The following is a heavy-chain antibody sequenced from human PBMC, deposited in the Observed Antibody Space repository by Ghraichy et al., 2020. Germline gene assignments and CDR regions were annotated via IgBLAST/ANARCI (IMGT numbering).Heavy chain of an antibody. D-gene: IGHD3-3*01. V-gene: IGHV4-39*01. CDR3: ARLSSYYDFWSGYPPGMDV. CDR2: IYYSGST. CDR1: GGSISSSSYY. J-gene: IGHJ6*02. Sequence: SETLSLTCTVSGGSISSSSYYWGWIRQPPGKGLEWIGSIYYSGSTYYNPSLKSRVTISVDTSKNQFSLKLSSVTAADTAVYYCARLSSYYDFWSGYPPGMDVWGQGTTVTVSS.